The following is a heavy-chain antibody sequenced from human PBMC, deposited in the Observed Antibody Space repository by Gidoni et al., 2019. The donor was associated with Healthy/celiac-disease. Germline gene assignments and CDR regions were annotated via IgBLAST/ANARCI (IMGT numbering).Heavy chain of an antibody. J-gene: IGHJ4*02. CDR3: ARHLIAAAGTDSHFDY. V-gene: IGHV4-30-2*04. Sequence: STYYNPSLKSRVTISVDTSKNQFSLKLSSVTAADTAVYYCARHLIAAAGTDSHFDYWGQGTLVTVSS. CDR2: ST. D-gene: IGHD6-13*01.